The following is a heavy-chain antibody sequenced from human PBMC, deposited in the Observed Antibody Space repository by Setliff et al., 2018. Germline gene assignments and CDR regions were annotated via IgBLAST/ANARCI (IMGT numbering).Heavy chain of an antibody. Sequence: SETLSLTCTVSGTSINSYWTWIRQSPGKGLEWIGFVYSNGNKDFNPSLKSRVAFSVDTSQNHVSLKLSSVTPADTAVYFCANGWRNFDYWGQGILVTVPQ. CDR3: ANGWRNFDY. J-gene: IGHJ4*01. V-gene: IGHV4-59*01. CDR1: GTSINSY. D-gene: IGHD6-19*01. CDR2: VYSNGNK.